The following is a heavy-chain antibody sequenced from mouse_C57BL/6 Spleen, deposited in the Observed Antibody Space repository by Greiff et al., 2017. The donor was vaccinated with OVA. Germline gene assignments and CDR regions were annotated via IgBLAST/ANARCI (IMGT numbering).Heavy chain of an antibody. CDR2: ISYDGSN. CDR3: ALDSSGPFAY. CDR1: GYSITSGYY. J-gene: IGHJ3*01. Sequence: DVQLQESGPGLVKPSQSLSLTCSVTGYSITSGYYWNWIRQFPGNQLEWMGYISYDGSNNYNPSLKNRISITREPSKNKFFLKLNSVTTEDTATYHCALDSSGPFAYWGRGTLVTVSA. D-gene: IGHD3-2*02. V-gene: IGHV3-6*01.